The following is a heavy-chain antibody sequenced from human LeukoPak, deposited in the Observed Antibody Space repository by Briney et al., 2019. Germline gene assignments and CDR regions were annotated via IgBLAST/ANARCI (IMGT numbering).Heavy chain of an antibody. Sequence: RASVKVSCKASGGTFSSYAISWVRQAPGQGLEWMGGIIPIFGTANYAPKFQGRVTITADESTSTAYMEMSSLRSEDTAVYYCARDHGFYTSGRDYWGQGTLVIVSS. CDR1: GGTFSSYA. D-gene: IGHD3-10*01. CDR3: ARDHGFYTSGRDY. CDR2: IIPIFGTA. V-gene: IGHV1-69*13. J-gene: IGHJ4*02.